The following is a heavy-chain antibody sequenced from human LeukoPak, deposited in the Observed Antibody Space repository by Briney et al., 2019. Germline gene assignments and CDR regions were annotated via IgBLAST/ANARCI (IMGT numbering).Heavy chain of an antibody. CDR1: GYTFTSYY. CDR3: ARGAMIVVVITQLPDY. CDR2: INPSGGST. V-gene: IGHV1-46*01. D-gene: IGHD3-22*01. J-gene: IGHJ4*02. Sequence: ASVKVSCKASGYTFTSYYVHWVRQAPGQGLEWMGIINPSGGSTSYAQKFQGRVTMTRDTSTSTVYMELSSLRSEDTAVYYCARGAMIVVVITQLPDYWGQGTLVTVSS.